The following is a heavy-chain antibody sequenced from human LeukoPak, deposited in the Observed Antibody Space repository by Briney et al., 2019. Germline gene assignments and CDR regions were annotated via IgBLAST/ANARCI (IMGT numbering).Heavy chain of an antibody. D-gene: IGHD4-17*01. CDR2: IYHSGST. Sequence: SETLSLTCAVSGGSISSSNWWSWVRQPPGKGLEWIGEIYHSGSTNHNPSLKSRVTISVDKSKNQFSLKLSSVTAADTAVYYCASVNDYGDPLPRYMDVWGKGTAVTVSS. CDR3: ASVNDYGDPLPRYMDV. J-gene: IGHJ6*03. V-gene: IGHV4-4*02. CDR1: GGSISSSNW.